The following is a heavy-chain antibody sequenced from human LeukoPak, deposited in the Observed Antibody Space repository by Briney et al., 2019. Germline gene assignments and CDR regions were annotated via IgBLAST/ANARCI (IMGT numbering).Heavy chain of an antibody. D-gene: IGHD2-2*01. V-gene: IGHV4-61*02. Sequence: SETLSLTCTVSGGSISSGSYYWSWIRQPAGKGLEWIGRIYTSGSTNYNPSLKSRVTISVDTSKNQFSLKLSPVTAADTAVYYCARDEVGPHAFDIWGQGTMVTVSS. CDR2: IYTSGST. CDR3: ARDEVGPHAFDI. J-gene: IGHJ3*02. CDR1: GGSISSGSYY.